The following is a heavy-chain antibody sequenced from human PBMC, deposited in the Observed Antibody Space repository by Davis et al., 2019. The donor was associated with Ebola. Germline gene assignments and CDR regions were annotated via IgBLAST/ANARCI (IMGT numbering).Heavy chain of an antibody. CDR2: INHSGST. CDR3: ARGRSNWNYVPYGMDV. V-gene: IGHV4-34*01. D-gene: IGHD1-7*01. CDR1: GGSFSGYY. Sequence: SETLSLTCAVYGGSFSGYYWSWIRQPPGKGLEWIGEINHSGSTNYNPSLKSRVTISVDTSKNQFSLKLSSVTAADTAVYYCARGRSNWNYVPYGMDVWGQGTTVTVSS. J-gene: IGHJ6*02.